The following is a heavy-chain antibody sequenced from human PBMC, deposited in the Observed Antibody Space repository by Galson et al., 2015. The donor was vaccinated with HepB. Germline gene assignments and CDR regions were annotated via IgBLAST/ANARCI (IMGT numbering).Heavy chain of an antibody. D-gene: IGHD5-18*01. CDR2: ISSSSSYT. CDR1: GFTFSDYY. J-gene: IGHJ4*02. V-gene: IGHV3-11*06. Sequence: LRLSCAASGFTFSDYYMSWIRQAPGKGLEWVSYISSSSSYTNYADSVKGRFTISRDNAKNSLYLQMNSLRAEDTAVYYCARTGGYSYGFDYWGQGTLVTVSS. CDR3: ARTGGYSYGFDY.